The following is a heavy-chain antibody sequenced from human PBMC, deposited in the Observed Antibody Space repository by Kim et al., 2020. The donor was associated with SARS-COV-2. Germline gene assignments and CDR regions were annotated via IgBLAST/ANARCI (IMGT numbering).Heavy chain of an antibody. CDR1: GFTFDDYA. J-gene: IGHJ6*02. Sequence: GGSLRLSCAASGFTFDDYAMHWVRQAPGKGLEWVSLISGDGGSTYYADSVKGRFTISRDNSKNSLYLQMNSLRTEDTALYYCAKDSYYDILTGSDGMDVWGQGTTVTVSS. D-gene: IGHD3-9*01. V-gene: IGHV3-43*02. CDR2: ISGDGGST. CDR3: AKDSYYDILTGSDGMDV.